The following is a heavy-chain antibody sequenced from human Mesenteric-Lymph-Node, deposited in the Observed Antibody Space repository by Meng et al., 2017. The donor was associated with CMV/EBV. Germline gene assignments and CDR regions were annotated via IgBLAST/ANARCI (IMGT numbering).Heavy chain of an antibody. CDR2: IYYSGST. Sequence: SETLSLTCTVSGGSISSSSYYWGWIRQPPGKGLEWIGSIYYSGSTYYNPSLKSRVTISVDTSKKQFSLKLSSVTAADTAVYYCARDREASITGTQSVPSEFDYWGQGTLVTVSS. V-gene: IGHV4-39*07. CDR1: GGSISSSSYY. J-gene: IGHJ4*02. D-gene: IGHD1-20*01. CDR3: ARDREASITGTQSVPSEFDY.